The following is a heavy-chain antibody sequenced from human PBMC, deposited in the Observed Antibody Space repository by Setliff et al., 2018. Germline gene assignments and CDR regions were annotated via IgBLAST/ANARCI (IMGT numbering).Heavy chain of an antibody. Sequence: SETLSLTCTVSGASINNHFWSWIRQPPGKGLEWIGYLSHSGSSNYNPSLKSRFTISKDTSNNQFSLSLSSVTAADTAAYYCARGAKDGLMDVWGQGTTVTVSS. CDR1: GASINNHF. CDR3: ARGAKDGLMDV. CDR2: LSHSGSS. D-gene: IGHD1-26*01. J-gene: IGHJ6*02. V-gene: IGHV4-59*08.